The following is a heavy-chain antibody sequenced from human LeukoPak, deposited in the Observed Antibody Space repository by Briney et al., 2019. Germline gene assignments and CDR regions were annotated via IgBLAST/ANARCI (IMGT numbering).Heavy chain of an antibody. Sequence: PGGSLRLSCAASGFTFSSYWMSWVRQAPGKGLGWVANIKQDGSEKYYVDSVKGRFTISRDNAKNSLYLQMNSLRAEDTAVYYCARGSGNARGHYYMDVWGKGTTVTVSS. V-gene: IGHV3-7*01. CDR2: IKQDGSEK. J-gene: IGHJ6*03. CDR3: ARGSGNARGHYYMDV. D-gene: IGHD2-2*01. CDR1: GFTFSSYW.